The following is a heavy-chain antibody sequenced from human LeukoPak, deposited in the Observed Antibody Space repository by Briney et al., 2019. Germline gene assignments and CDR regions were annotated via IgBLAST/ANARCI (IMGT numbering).Heavy chain of an antibody. V-gene: IGHV4-31*11. CDR3: ARTLVSQLTDY. CDR1: GGSISSGGYS. Sequence: SETLSLTCAVSGGSISSGGYSWSWIRQPPGKGLEWIGYIYYSGSTYYNPSLKSRVTISVDTSKNQFSLKLSSVTAADTAVYYCARTLVSQLTDYWGQGTLVTVSS. CDR2: IYYSGST. D-gene: IGHD3-9*01. J-gene: IGHJ4*02.